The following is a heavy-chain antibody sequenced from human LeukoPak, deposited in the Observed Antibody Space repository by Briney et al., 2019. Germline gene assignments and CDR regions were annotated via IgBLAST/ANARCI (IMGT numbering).Heavy chain of an antibody. J-gene: IGHJ5*02. CDR1: GGTFSSYA. Sequence: GASVKVSCKASGGTFSSYAISWVRQAPGQGLEWMGRIIPILGIANYAQKFQGRVTITADKSTSTAYMELSSLRSEDTAVYYCASVRDGYNYMGNWFDPWGQGTLVTVSS. CDR3: ASVRDGYNYMGNWFDP. V-gene: IGHV1-69*04. CDR2: IIPILGIA. D-gene: IGHD5-24*01.